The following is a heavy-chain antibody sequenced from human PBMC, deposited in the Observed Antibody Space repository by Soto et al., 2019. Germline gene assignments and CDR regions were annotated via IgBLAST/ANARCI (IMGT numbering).Heavy chain of an antibody. CDR3: ARDPSSYYDSSGHGSDY. V-gene: IGHV3-21*01. CDR1: GFTFSSYS. Sequence: EVQLVESGGGLVKPGGSLRLSCAASGFTFSSYSMNWVRQAPGKGLEWVSSINSSSSYIYYADSVKGRFTISRDNAKNSRYLQMNSLRAEDTAVYYCARDPSSYYDSSGHGSDYWGQGTLVTVSS. D-gene: IGHD3-22*01. CDR2: INSSSSYI. J-gene: IGHJ4*02.